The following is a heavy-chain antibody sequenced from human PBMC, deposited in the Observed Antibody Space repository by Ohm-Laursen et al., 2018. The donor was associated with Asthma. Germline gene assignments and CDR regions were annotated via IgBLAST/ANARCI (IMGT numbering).Heavy chain of an antibody. J-gene: IGHJ4*02. CDR2: GGSYYDGGLK. V-gene: IGHV3-30-3*01. CDR1: GFTFRSYA. Sequence: SLRLSCTASGFTFRSYAMHWVRRAPGKGLEWVAVGGSYYDGGLKYYADSVNGRFTVSRDDSKNTLYLQMNSLRPDDTAVYYCARDVMEWYLPAFDFWGQGTLVTVSS. D-gene: IGHD3-3*01. CDR3: ARDVMEWYLPAFDF.